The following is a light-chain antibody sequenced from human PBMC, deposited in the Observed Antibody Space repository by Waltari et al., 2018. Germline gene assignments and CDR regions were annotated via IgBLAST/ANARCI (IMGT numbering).Light chain of an antibody. Sequence: QSVLTQPPSVSGAPGQRVTIPCSGSSSNIGGNTVNWYQQPPGRAPKLHLYNGNRRPSGVPDRFSESKSGTSDSLAITGLQSEDEADYYCATWDDSLSGPVFGGGTKLTVL. CDR3: ATWDDSLSGPV. J-gene: IGLJ3*02. CDR1: SSNIGGNT. V-gene: IGLV1-44*01. CDR2: NGN.